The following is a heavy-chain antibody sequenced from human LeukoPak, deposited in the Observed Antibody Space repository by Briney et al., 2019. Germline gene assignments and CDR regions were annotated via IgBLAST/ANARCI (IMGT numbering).Heavy chain of an antibody. CDR2: IYYTGRT. J-gene: IGHJ4*02. D-gene: IGHD2-8*01. Sequence: SETLSLTCIVSGASISSTGSHWAWVRQAPGKGLEWIAIIYYTGRTYYNPSLKSRVTISVDTSKNQFSLKLTSVTAADTAVYYCARRTVYCTNGECYSVNFDFWGQGNLVTVSS. CDR1: GASISSTGSH. V-gene: IGHV4-39*07. CDR3: ARRTVYCTNGECYSVNFDF.